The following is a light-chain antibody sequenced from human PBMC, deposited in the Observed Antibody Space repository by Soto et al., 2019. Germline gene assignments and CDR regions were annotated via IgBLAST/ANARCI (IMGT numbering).Light chain of an antibody. V-gene: IGLV2-14*01. CDR2: DVS. CDR1: SSDVGGYNY. J-gene: IGLJ2*01. Sequence: ALTQPASVSGSPGQSITISCTGTSSDVGGYNYVSWYQQHPGKAPKLMIFDVSYRPSGISDRFSGSKSGNTASLTISGLQTEDEADYYCSSYTSSSTGVFGGGTKLTVL. CDR3: SSYTSSSTGV.